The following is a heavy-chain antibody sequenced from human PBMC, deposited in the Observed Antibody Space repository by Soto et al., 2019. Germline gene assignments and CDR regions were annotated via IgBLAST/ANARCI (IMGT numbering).Heavy chain of an antibody. Sequence: ASVQVSCKASGYTFTGYYMHWVRQATGRGLEWMGWINPNSGGTNYAQKFQGRVTITRDTSISTAYMELSRLRSDDTAVYYCARFPELRDYYDSIQFYYWGQGTLVTLAP. CDR2: INPNSGGT. CDR1: GYTFTGYY. D-gene: IGHD3-22*01. V-gene: IGHV1-2*02. CDR3: ARFPELRDYYDSIQFYY. J-gene: IGHJ4*02.